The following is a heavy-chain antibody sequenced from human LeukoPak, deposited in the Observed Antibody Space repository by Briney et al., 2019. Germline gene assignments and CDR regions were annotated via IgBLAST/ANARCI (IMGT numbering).Heavy chain of an antibody. V-gene: IGHV4-59*01. CDR3: ARDVEMATNGHIRYYYGMDV. D-gene: IGHD5-24*01. J-gene: IGHJ6*02. Sequence: SETLSLTCTVSGGSISSYYWSWIRQPPGKGLEWIGYIYYSGSTNYNPSLKSRVTISVDTSKNQFSLKLSSVTAADTAVYYCARDVEMATNGHIRYYYGMDVWGQGTTVTVSS. CDR1: GGSISSYY. CDR2: IYYSGST.